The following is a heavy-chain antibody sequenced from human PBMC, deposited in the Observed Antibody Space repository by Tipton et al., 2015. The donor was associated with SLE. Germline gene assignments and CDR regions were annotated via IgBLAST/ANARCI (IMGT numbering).Heavy chain of an antibody. CDR2: MYTSGST. CDR1: GDTIRSYS. D-gene: IGHD6-6*01. Sequence: TLSLTCSVSGDTIRSYSWGWVRQPAGKGLEWIGRMYTSGSTDYNPSLKSRVTMSVDTSKKQISLKLSLVTAADTAVYYCASAAYSSASDGFDAWGQGTMVTVTS. CDR3: ASAAYSSASDGFDA. J-gene: IGHJ3*01. V-gene: IGHV4-4*07.